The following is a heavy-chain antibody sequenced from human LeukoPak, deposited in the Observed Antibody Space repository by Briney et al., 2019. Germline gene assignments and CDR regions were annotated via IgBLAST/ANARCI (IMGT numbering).Heavy chain of an antibody. CDR3: AKDGGATNWNFGF. CDR1: GFTFSSYS. V-gene: IGHV3-48*01. D-gene: IGHD1-1*01. J-gene: IGHJ4*02. Sequence: GGSLRLSCAASGFTFSSYSMNWARQAPGKGLEWVSYISYSSSTIYYADSVKGRFTISRDNSKNTLYLQMNSLRAEDTAVYYCAKDGGATNWNFGFRGQGTLVTVSS. CDR2: ISYSSSTI.